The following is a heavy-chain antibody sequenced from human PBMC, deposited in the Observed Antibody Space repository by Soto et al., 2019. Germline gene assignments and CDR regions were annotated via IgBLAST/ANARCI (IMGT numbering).Heavy chain of an antibody. J-gene: IGHJ4*02. CDR1: GGTFSSYA. Sequence: QVPLVQSGAEVKKPGSSVKVSCKASGGTFSSYAISWVRQAPGQGLEWMGGIIPIFGTANYAQKFQGRVTITADKSTSTAYMELSSLRSEDTAVYYCARGRDIGSWGWTELDYWGQGSLVTVSS. CDR2: IIPIFGTA. V-gene: IGHV1-69*06. D-gene: IGHD2-15*01. CDR3: ARGRDIGSWGWTELDY.